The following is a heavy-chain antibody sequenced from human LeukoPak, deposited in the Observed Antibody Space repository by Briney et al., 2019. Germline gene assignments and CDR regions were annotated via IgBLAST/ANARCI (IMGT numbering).Heavy chain of an antibody. V-gene: IGHV1-18*01. J-gene: IGHJ4*02. CDR1: GSTFTSYG. CDR3: ARTEITMVRGVNLNDY. CDR2: ISAYNGNT. Sequence: GASVKVSCKASGSTFTSYGISWVRQAPGQGLEWMGWISAYNGNTNYVQKLQGRVTMTTDTSTSTAYMELRSLRSDDTAVYYCARTEITMVRGVNLNDYWGQGTLVTVSS. D-gene: IGHD3-10*01.